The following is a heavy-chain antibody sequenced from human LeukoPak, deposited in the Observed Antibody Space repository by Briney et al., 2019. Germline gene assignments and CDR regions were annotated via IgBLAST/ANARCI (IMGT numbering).Heavy chain of an antibody. CDR2: MSGDGNYV. V-gene: IGHV3-74*01. D-gene: IGHD2-2*01. CDR1: GLTFSSDY. J-gene: IGHJ4*02. Sequence: GGSLTLSCAASGLTFSSDYMHWVRQAPGKGPEWVSRMSGDGNYVLYADSVKGRFTIPRDNAQNTVYLHMSSLRAEDTGVYYCAAMILGGRDYWGQGTLVTVSS. CDR3: AAMILGGRDY.